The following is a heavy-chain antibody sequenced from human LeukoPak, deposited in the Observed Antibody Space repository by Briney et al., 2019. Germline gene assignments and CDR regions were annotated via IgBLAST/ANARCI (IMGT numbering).Heavy chain of an antibody. CDR1: GLTVADYG. V-gene: IGHV3-20*04. Sequence: GGSLRLSCAASGLTVADYGMSWVRQAPRKGLEWVSGIDWSGESTSYADSVKGRFTISRDNSENTLYLHMNDLRAEDTALYYCARDLSASWYSLGFWGRGTLVTVSS. CDR3: ARDLSASWYSLGF. J-gene: IGHJ4*02. CDR2: IDWSGEST. D-gene: IGHD6-13*01.